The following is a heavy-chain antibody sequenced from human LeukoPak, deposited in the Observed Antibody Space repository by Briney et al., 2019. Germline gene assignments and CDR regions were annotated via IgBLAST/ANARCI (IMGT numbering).Heavy chain of an antibody. Sequence: GGSLRLSCAASGFTFSSYGMHWVRQAPGKGLEWVAVISYDGSNKYYADSVKGRFTISRDNSKNTLYLQMNSLRAEDTAVYYCAKDGDADGPMGTTPPSLDPWGQGTLVTVSS. D-gene: IGHD1-1*01. CDR2: ISYDGSNK. J-gene: IGHJ5*02. CDR1: GFTFSSYG. V-gene: IGHV3-30*18. CDR3: AKDGDADGPMGTTPPSLDP.